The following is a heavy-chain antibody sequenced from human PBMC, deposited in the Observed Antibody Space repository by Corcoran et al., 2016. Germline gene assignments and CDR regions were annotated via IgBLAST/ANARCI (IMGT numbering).Heavy chain of an antibody. Sequence: QVQLQESGPGLVKPSQTLSLTYTVSGGSISSGGYYWSWIRQHPGKGLEWIGYIYYSGSTYYNPSLKTRVTISVDTSKNQFSLKLSSVTAADTAVYYCAREKSEHRFPGYYYYGMDVWGQGTTVTVSS. CDR2: IYYSGST. D-gene: IGHD3-10*01. CDR3: AREKSEHRFPGYYYYGMDV. J-gene: IGHJ6*02. V-gene: IGHV4-31*03. CDR1: GGSISSGGYY.